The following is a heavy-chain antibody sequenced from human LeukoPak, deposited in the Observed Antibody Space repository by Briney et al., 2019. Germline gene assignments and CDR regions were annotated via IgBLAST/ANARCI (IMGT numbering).Heavy chain of an antibody. V-gene: IGHV4-39*07. J-gene: IGHJ5*02. CDR1: GGSVSSSNDY. CDR3: ARGDPFSYYDFWSGYYPPINWFDP. CDR2: IYYSGST. D-gene: IGHD3-3*01. Sequence: SETLSLTCTVSGGSVSSSNDYWGWVRQPPGKGLEWIGSIYYSGSTYYNPSLKSRVPISVYTSKNQFSLKLSSVTSADTAVYYCARGDPFSYYDFWSGYYPPINWFDPRGQGTLVTVSS.